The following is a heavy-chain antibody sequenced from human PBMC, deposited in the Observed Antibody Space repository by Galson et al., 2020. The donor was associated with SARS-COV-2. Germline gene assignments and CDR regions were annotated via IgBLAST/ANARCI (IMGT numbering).Heavy chain of an antibody. CDR2: ISGSGDRT. CDR3: AKLGYCSSNTCYLWFYYGMDI. J-gene: IGHJ6*02. Sequence: GESLKISCVVSGLTFNTYAMTWVRQAPGKGLEWVAAISGSGDRTYYGDSVKGRFTISRDNAKDTLYLQMNSLRADDTAVYYCAKLGYCSSNTCYLWFYYGMDIWGQGTTVTVSS. CDR1: GLTFNTYA. V-gene: IGHV3-23*01. D-gene: IGHD2-2*01.